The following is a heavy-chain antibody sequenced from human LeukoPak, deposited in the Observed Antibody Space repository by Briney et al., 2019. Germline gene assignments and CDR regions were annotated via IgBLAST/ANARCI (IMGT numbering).Heavy chain of an antibody. J-gene: IGHJ4*02. CDR1: RFTFKDYG. V-gene: IGHV3-20*04. CDR2: VHWNGGST. Sequence: GGSLRLSCAASRFTFKDYGMSWVRQAPGKGLEWVSGVHWNGGSTGYADSVKGRITISRDNAKNSLYLQMNSLRAEDTALYYCAREGSSSWYGGDYWGQGTLVTVSS. D-gene: IGHD6-13*01. CDR3: AREGSSSWYGGDY.